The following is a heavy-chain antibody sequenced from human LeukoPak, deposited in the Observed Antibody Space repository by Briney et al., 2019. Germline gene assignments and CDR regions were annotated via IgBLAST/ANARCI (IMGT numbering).Heavy chain of an antibody. CDR2: IIPIFGTA. CDR3: ARAGGRTTVPYYFDY. V-gene: IGHV1-69*13. J-gene: IGHJ4*02. D-gene: IGHD4-17*01. Sequence: SVKVSCKASGGTFSSYAISWVRQAPGQGLEWMGGIIPIFGTANYAQKFQGRVTITADESTSTAYMELSSLRSEDTAVYYCARAGGRTTVPYYFDYWGQGTLVTVSS. CDR1: GGTFSSYA.